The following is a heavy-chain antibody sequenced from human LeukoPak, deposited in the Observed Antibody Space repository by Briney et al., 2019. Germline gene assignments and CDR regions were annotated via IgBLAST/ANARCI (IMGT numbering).Heavy chain of an antibody. CDR3: ARDGEYYYDSIGPGYFDY. J-gene: IGHJ4*02. CDR2: ISYDGSNK. CDR1: GFTFSSYA. Sequence: QPGRSLRLSCAASGFTFSSYAMHWVRQAPGKRLEWVAVISYDGSNKYYADSVKGRFTISRDNSKNTLYLQMNSLRAEDTAVYYCARDGEYYYDSIGPGYFDYWGQGTLVTVSS. V-gene: IGHV3-30-3*01. D-gene: IGHD3-22*01.